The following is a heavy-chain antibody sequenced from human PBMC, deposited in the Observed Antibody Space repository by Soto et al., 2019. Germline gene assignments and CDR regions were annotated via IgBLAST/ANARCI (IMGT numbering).Heavy chain of an antibody. CDR1: GFTFSSYG. J-gene: IGHJ3*02. CDR3: ARDHLEVYCSGGSCYSGDAFDI. Sequence: GGSLRLSCAASGFTFSSYGMHWVRQAPGKGLEWVAVIWYDGSNKYYADSVKGRFTISRDNSKNTLYLQMNSLRAEDTAVYYCARDHLEVYCSGGSCYSGDAFDIWGQGTMVTVSS. D-gene: IGHD2-15*01. CDR2: IWYDGSNK. V-gene: IGHV3-33*01.